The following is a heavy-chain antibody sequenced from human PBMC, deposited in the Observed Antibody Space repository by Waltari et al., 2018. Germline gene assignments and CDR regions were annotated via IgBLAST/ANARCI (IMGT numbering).Heavy chain of an antibody. CDR2: IIPIFGTA. V-gene: IGHV1-69*01. D-gene: IGHD6-13*01. CDR1: GGTLRSYP. Sequence: QVQLVQSGAEVKKPGSSVKVSCKASGGTLRSYPISWARRAPGQGLEWMGGIIPIFGTANYAQKFQGRVTITADESTSTAYMELSSLRSEDTAVYYCASPSSSWYQAFDYWGQGTLVTVSS. J-gene: IGHJ4*02. CDR3: ASPSSSWYQAFDY.